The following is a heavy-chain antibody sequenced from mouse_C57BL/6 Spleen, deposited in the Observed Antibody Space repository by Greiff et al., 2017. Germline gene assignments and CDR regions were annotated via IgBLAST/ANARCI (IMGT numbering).Heavy chain of an antibody. V-gene: IGHV1-5*01. J-gene: IGHJ2*01. CDR1: GSTFTSSW. CDR3: ARGGATVVEYCFAC. CDR2: IYPGNSAP. Sequence: DVQLQQSVTVLARPGASVKMSCKTSGSTFTSSWMHWVKQRPGQGLEWIGAIYPGNSAPSYTQKFKGKAKLTAVTSASTAYMELSSLTTEDSAVYYCARGGATVVEYCFACWGKGTTLTVSS. D-gene: IGHD1-1*01.